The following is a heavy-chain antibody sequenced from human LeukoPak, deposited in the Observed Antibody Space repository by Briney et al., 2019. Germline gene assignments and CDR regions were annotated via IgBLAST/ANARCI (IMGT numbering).Heavy chain of an antibody. CDR1: GGSISTSNYY. CDR2: IFYSGST. D-gene: IGHD4-17*01. CDR3: ARAGYGDTDFDY. V-gene: IGHV4-39*07. Sequence: SETLSLTCTVSGGSISTSNYYWGWIRQPPGKGLEWIGNIFYSGSTYYSPSLKSRVTISLDTSRNQFSLKLTSVTAADTAVYYCARAGYGDTDFDYWGQGTLVTVSS. J-gene: IGHJ4*02.